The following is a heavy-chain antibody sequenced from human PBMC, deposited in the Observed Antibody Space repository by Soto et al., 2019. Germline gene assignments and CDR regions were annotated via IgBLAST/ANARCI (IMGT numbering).Heavy chain of an antibody. CDR2: ISYDGSNK. J-gene: IGHJ6*02. Sequence: VGSLRLSCAASGFTFSSYAMHWVRQAPGKGLEWVAVISYDGSNKYYADSVKGRFTISRDNSKNTLYLQMNSLRAEDTAVYYCARPIYYDFWSGYASYGMDVWGQGTTVTVSS. CDR1: GFTFSSYA. CDR3: ARPIYYDFWSGYASYGMDV. D-gene: IGHD3-3*01. V-gene: IGHV3-30-3*01.